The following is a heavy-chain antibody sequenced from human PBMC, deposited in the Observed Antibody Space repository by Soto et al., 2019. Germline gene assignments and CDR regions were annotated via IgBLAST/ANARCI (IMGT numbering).Heavy chain of an antibody. Sequence: QVQLQQSVPGLGKPSQTLSLTCDISVDSVSSNSAAWNWIRQTPSRGLEWLGRTYYMSKCDSNYEIYVKSRVTINPEKFKNKFSLQLNSVTPEDTAVYYCARGSWDDVSGHYYMDVWGKGTTVTVSS. CDR1: VDSVSSNSAA. CDR3: ARGSWDDVSGHYYMDV. J-gene: IGHJ6*03. D-gene: IGHD1-1*01. V-gene: IGHV6-1*01. CDR2: TYYMSKCDS.